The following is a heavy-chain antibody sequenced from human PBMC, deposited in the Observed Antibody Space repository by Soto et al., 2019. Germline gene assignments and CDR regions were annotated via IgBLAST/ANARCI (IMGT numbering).Heavy chain of an antibody. Sequence: GGALRLSCAASGFTFISYGMHWVRQAPGKGLEWVAVIWYDGSNKYYADSVKGRFTISRDNSKNTLYLQMNSLRAEDTAVYYCARERDYYDSSGLWFDPWGQGTLVTVSS. CDR3: ARERDYYDSSGLWFDP. V-gene: IGHV3-33*01. CDR1: GFTFISYG. CDR2: IWYDGSNK. J-gene: IGHJ5*02. D-gene: IGHD3-22*01.